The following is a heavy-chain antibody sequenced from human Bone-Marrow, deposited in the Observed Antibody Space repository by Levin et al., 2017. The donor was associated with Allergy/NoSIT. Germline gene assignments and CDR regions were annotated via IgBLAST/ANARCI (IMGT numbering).Heavy chain of an antibody. CDR3: TRGNSDFETYNYYGLDV. J-gene: IGHJ6*02. CDR1: GFAFGDFA. D-gene: IGHD4-11*01. Sequence: GESLKISCTTSGFAFGDFAMSWFRQAPGKGLEWVGFIRSQAFGGTTDCAASVKDRFIISRDDLKSIAYLQMNSLKTEDTAVYYCTRGNSDFETYNYYGLDVWGQGTTVTVSS. CDR2: IRSQAFGGTT. V-gene: IGHV3-49*03.